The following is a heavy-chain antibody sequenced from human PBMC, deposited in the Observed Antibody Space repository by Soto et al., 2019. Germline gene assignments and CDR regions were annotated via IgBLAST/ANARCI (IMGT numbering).Heavy chain of an antibody. CDR3: ARHPDYWHFDL. CDR1: GFTVSINH. Sequence: GGSLRLSCVSSGFTVSINHMSWVRQAPGKGLEWVSVIYTGGSAYYADSVKGRFTISRDNSKNTVRLQMNSLRADDTAVYYCARHPDYWHFDLWGRGTLVTVSS. V-gene: IGHV3-66*04. CDR2: IYTGGSA. J-gene: IGHJ2*01.